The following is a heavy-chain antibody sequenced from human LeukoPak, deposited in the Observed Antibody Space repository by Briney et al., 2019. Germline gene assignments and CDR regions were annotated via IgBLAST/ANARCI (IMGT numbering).Heavy chain of an antibody. V-gene: IGHV3-23*01. CDR2: ISGSGGST. Sequence: GGSLRLSCVASGFTFSSYAMSWVRQAPGKGLEWVSAISGSGGSTYYADSVKGRFTISRDNSKNTLYLQMNSLRAEDTAVCYCAKDYYDSSGYYGDAFDIWGQGTMVTVSS. J-gene: IGHJ3*02. CDR3: AKDYYDSSGYYGDAFDI. CDR1: GFTFSSYA. D-gene: IGHD3-22*01.